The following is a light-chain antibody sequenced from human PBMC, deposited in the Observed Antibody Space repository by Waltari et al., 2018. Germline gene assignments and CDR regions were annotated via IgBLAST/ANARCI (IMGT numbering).Light chain of an antibody. CDR2: DVD. CDR1: NSDVVACNY. Sequence: QSALTQPRSVSGSPGQSVTLSCTGTNSDVVACNYVSSYQHPPGKAPPLVIFDVDKRPSGVPDRFSGSKAGNTASLTISGLQADDEADYYCCSYAGRYTSVFGGGTKVTVL. J-gene: IGLJ2*01. V-gene: IGLV2-11*01. CDR3: CSYAGRYTSV.